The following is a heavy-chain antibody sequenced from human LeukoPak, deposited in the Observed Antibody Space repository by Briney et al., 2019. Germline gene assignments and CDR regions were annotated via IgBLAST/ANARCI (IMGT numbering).Heavy chain of an antibody. V-gene: IGHV1-2*02. CDR3: AAQRDPRPFDH. CDR2: LNPGPGGT. Sequence: GASVKVSCKASGYTFTMYGITWVRQAPGQGLEWMGWLNPGPGGTLYAQKFQGRVTMTRDMSMTTAYMELTELRSDDTAVYYCAAQRDPRPFDHWGQGTLITVSS. D-gene: IGHD5-24*01. CDR1: GYTFTMYG. J-gene: IGHJ4*02.